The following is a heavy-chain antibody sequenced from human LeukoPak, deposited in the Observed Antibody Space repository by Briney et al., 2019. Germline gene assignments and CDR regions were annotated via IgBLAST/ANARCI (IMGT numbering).Heavy chain of an antibody. V-gene: IGHV1-69*05. CDR2: IIPIFGTA. CDR3: AGDGYYYDSSGYYLDY. Sequence: SVKVSCKASGGTFSSYAISWVRQAPGQGLEWMGGIIPIFGTANYAQKFQGRVTITTDESTSTAYVELSSLRSEDTAVYYCAGDGYYYDSSGYYLDYWGQGTLVTVSS. CDR1: GGTFSSYA. J-gene: IGHJ4*02. D-gene: IGHD3-22*01.